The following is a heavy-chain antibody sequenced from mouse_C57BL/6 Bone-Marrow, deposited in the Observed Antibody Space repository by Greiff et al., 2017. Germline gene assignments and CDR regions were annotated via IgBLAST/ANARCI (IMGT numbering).Heavy chain of an antibody. V-gene: IGHV1-54*01. Sequence: QVQLQQSGAELVRPGTSVKVSCKASGYAFTNYLIEWVKQRPGQGLEWIGVINPGSGGTNYNEKFKGKATLTAAKSSRTAYMQLSSLTSEDSAVYFCARSKNWDSWFAYWGQGTLVTVSA. CDR3: ARSKNWDSWFAY. J-gene: IGHJ3*01. CDR1: GYAFTNYL. D-gene: IGHD4-1*01. CDR2: INPGSGGT.